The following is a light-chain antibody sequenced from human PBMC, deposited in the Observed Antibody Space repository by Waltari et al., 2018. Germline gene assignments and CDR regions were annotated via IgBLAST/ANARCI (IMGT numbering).Light chain of an antibody. V-gene: IGLV3-19*01. CDR2: GDN. J-gene: IGLJ3*02. CDR3: NSRDSSGNHK. CDR1: SLRTYY. Sequence: SSELTQDPAVSVALGQTVRITCHGDSLRTYYARWYQQRPGQAPVLVMYGDNDRPAGIPDRFSGSTSRNTASLTITGAQAEDEADYYCNSRDSSGNHKFAGGTKLTVL.